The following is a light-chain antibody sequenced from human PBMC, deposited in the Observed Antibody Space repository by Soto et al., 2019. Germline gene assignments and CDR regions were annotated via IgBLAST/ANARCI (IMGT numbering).Light chain of an antibody. CDR3: SSFTSRFTFV. CDR2: TYN. J-gene: IGLJ1*01. CDR1: NSNIGAGYA. Sequence: QSVLTQPPSVSGAPGQRITISCTGSNSNIGAGYAVHWYQQLPGTVPKLLIYTYNNRPSGVPDRFSGSQSGASASLAITGLQAEDEGDYYCSSFTSRFTFVFGTGTKVTVL. V-gene: IGLV1-40*01.